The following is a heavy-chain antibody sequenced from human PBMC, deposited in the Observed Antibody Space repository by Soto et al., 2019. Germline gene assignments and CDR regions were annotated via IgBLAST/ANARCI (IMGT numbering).Heavy chain of an antibody. CDR3: ASTLGIIYYERSDIDY. J-gene: IGHJ4*02. D-gene: IGHD3-22*01. Sequence: ASVKVSCKASGYTFSSYAMHWVRQAPGQRLEWMGWINAGYGNTKYSQKFQGRVTITRDTSASTAYMELSSLRSEDTAVYYCASTLGIIYYERSDIDYWGQGTLVTVSS. CDR1: GYTFSSYA. V-gene: IGHV1-3*01. CDR2: INAGYGNT.